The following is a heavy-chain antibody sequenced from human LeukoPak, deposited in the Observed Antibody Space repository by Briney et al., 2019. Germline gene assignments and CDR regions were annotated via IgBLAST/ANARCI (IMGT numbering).Heavy chain of an antibody. CDR1: GFTFSNYW. Sequence: GGSLRLSCAASGFTFSNYWMSWVRQAPGKGLEWVAFIRYDGSNKYYADSVKGRFTISRDNSKNTLYLQMNSLRAEDTAVYYCAKEILSGARRPDQDAFDIWGQGTMVTVSS. J-gene: IGHJ3*02. CDR3: AKEILSGARRPDQDAFDI. V-gene: IGHV3-30*02. CDR2: IRYDGSNK. D-gene: IGHD6-6*01.